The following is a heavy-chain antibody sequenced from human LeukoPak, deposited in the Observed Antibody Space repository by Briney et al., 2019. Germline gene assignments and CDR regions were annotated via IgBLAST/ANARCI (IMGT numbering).Heavy chain of an antibody. J-gene: IGHJ5*02. V-gene: IGHV4-59*01. Sequence: SETLSLTCTVSGGSISSYYWSWVRQPPGKGLEWVGYIYYSGSTNYNPSLKSRVTISVDTSKNQFSLNLSSVTAADTAVYYCARDSLWFDPWGQGTLVTVSS. CDR1: GGSISSYY. CDR3: ARDSLWFDP. CDR2: IYYSGST.